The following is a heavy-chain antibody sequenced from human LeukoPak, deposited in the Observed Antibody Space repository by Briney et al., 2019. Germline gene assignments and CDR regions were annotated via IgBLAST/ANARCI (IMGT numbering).Heavy chain of an antibody. J-gene: IGHJ4*02. CDR2: IIPIFGTA. V-gene: IGHV1-69*06. D-gene: IGHD3-3*01. CDR1: GGTFSSYA. CDR3: ARDRRQLRFLED. Sequence: ASVKVSCKASGGTFSSYAINWVRQAPGQGLERMGGIIPIFGTANYAQKFQGRVTITADKSTSTAYMELSSLRSEDTAVYYCARDRRQLRFLEDWGQGTLVTISS.